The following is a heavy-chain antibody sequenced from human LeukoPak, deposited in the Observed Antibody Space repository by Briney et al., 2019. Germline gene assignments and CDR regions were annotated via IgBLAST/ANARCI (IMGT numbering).Heavy chain of an antibody. CDR2: INPNSGGT. V-gene: IGHV1-2*02. D-gene: IGHD3-10*01. CDR1: GYTFTGYY. CDR3: ARDRKVRGVFDY. Sequence: ASVKVSCKASGYTFTGYYMHWARQAPGQGLEWMGWINPNSGGTNYAQKFQGRVTMTRDTSISTAYMELSRLRSDDTAVYYCARDRKVRGVFDYWGQGTLVTVSS. J-gene: IGHJ4*02.